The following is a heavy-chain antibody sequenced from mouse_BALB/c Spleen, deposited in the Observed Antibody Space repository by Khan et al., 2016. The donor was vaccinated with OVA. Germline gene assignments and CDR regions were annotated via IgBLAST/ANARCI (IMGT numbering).Heavy chain of an antibody. Sequence: VELKESGPGLVQPSQSLSITCTVSGFSLSNYSVHWVRQSPGKGLEWLGVIWSAGSTDYNAAFISRLTISKDNSRSQVFFKMNSLQPNDTAIYDCARRGYDYGRGALFAYWGQGTLVTVSA. J-gene: IGHJ3*01. CDR2: IWSAGST. V-gene: IGHV2-2*02. CDR3: ARRGYDYGRGALFAY. D-gene: IGHD2-4*01. CDR1: GFSLSNYS.